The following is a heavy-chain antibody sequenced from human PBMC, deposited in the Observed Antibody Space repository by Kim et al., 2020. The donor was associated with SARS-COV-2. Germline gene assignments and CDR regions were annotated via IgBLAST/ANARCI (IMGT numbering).Heavy chain of an antibody. CDR2: IYSGGSST. D-gene: IGHD3-16*01. J-gene: IGHJ6*02. V-gene: IGHV3-23*03. Sequence: GGSLRLSCAASGFTFSSYAMSWVRQAPGKGLEWVSVIYSGGSSTYYADSVKGRFTISRDNSKNTLYLQMNSLRAEDTAVYYCAKDGAHYGMDVWGQGTTVTVSS. CDR3: AKDGAHYGMDV. CDR1: GFTFSSYA.